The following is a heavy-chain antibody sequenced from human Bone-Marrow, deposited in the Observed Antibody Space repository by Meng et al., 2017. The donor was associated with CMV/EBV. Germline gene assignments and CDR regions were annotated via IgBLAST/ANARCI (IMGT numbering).Heavy chain of an antibody. V-gene: IGHV3-74*01. CDR1: GFAFSNYW. CDR2: ISGDGRTT. J-gene: IGHJ4*02. D-gene: IGHD1-26*01. CDR3: ARGVGESLGWEMGY. Sequence: VPLLEVGGGLVQPGGSLRLSFAASGFAFSNYWMHWVRQGPGKGLVWVSRISGDGRTTSYADSVKGRFTISRDNAKNTLYLQMNSLGVEDTAVYYCARGVGESLGWEMGYWGQGILVTVSS.